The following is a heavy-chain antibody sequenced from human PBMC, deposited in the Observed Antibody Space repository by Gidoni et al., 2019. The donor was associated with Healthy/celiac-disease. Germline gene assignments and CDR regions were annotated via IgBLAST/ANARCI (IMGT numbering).Heavy chain of an antibody. D-gene: IGHD3-16*01. V-gene: IGHV3-48*03. CDR2: SSSSGSTI. CDR1: RFIFSSYE. CDR3: ARDDPWGS. Sequence: EVQLVESGGGLLQPGGSLRPSTAAARFIFSSYEMNWVRQAPGKGLEWVSYSSSSGSTIYYADSVKGLFTISRDNAKNSLYLQMNSLSAEDTAVYYCARDDPWGSWGQGTLVTVSS. J-gene: IGHJ5*02.